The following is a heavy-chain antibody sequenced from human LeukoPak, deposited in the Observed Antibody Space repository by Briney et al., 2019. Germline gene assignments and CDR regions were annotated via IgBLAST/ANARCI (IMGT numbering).Heavy chain of an antibody. J-gene: IGHJ4*02. D-gene: IGHD3-10*01. CDR1: GGSISSYY. CDR3: ARDEVDGSGSYPYYFDY. Sequence: SETLSLTCTVSGGSISSYYWSWIRQPAGKGLEWIGRIYTSGSTNYHPSLKSRVTMSVDTSKNQFSLKLSSVTAADTAVYYCARDEVDGSGSYPYYFDYWGQGTLVTVSS. V-gene: IGHV4-4*07. CDR2: IYTSGST.